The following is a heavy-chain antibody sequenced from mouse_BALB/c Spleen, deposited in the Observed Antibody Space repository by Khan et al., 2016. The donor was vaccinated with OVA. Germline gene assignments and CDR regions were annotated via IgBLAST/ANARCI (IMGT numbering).Heavy chain of an antibody. D-gene: IGHD2-1*01. Sequence: QVQLQQPGAELVKPGASVKLSCKASGYTFTNFYMYWVRQRPGQGLEWIGQINPTNGGTNFNEKFKTKATLTVDKSSSTAYMKISSLTSEDSAVYYCTRSPLYYGISTQAWFAYWGQGTLVTVSA. CDR2: INPTNGGT. J-gene: IGHJ3*01. CDR3: TRSPLYYGISTQAWFAY. V-gene: IGHV1S81*02. CDR1: GYTFTNFY.